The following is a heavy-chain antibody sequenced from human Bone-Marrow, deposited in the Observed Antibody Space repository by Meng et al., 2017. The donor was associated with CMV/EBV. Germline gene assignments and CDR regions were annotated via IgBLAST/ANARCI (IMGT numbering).Heavy chain of an antibody. Sequence: GGSLRLSCAASGFTFSTCSMNWVRQAPGKGLEWVSYIGLGSATIYYADSVRGRFTISRDNAKNSLYLQMSGLRAEDTAVYYCARELSGHNFWSGSYIMDVWGQGTTVTVSS. CDR1: GFTFSTCS. J-gene: IGHJ6*02. V-gene: IGHV3-48*04. CDR3: ARELSGHNFWSGSYIMDV. D-gene: IGHD3-3*01. CDR2: IGLGSATI.